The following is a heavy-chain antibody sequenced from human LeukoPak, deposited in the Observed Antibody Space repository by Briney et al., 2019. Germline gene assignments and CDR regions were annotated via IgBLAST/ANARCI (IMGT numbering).Heavy chain of an antibody. D-gene: IGHD5/OR15-5a*01. CDR3: ARPSRSVSTAGAFDI. Sequence: KPSETLSLTCTVSGGSISNYFWSWIRQPPGKGLEWIGYIYYSGGTNYNPSLKSRVTISVDTSKNQFSLKLSSVTAADTAVYYCARPSRSVSTAGAFDIWGQGTMVTVSS. CDR1: GGSISNYF. J-gene: IGHJ3*02. CDR2: IYYSGGT. V-gene: IGHV4-59*01.